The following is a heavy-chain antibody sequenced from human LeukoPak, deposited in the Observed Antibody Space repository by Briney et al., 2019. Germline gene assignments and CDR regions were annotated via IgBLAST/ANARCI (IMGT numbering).Heavy chain of an antibody. D-gene: IGHD2-15*01. Sequence: GGSLRLSCAASGFTFSSYAMSRVRQAPGKGLEWVSAISGSGGSTYYADSVKGRFTISRDNSKNTLYLQMNSLRAEDTAVYYCARDGPRYCSGGSCSSGEYWGQGTLVTVSS. CDR1: GFTFSSYA. V-gene: IGHV3-23*01. CDR3: ARDGPRYCSGGSCSSGEY. J-gene: IGHJ4*02. CDR2: ISGSGGST.